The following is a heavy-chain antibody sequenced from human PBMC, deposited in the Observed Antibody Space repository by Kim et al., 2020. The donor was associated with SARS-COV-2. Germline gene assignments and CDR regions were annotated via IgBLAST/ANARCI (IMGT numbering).Heavy chain of an antibody. D-gene: IGHD6-13*01. CDR1: GFTVSSNY. CDR3: ARGIRTGIAADWFDP. CDR2: IYSGGST. J-gene: IGHJ5*02. Sequence: GGSLRLSCAASGFTVSSNYMSWVRQAPGKGLEWVSVIYSGGSTYYADSVKGRFTISRDNSKNTLYLQMNSLRAEDTAVYYCARGIRTGIAADWFDPWGQGTLVTVSS. V-gene: IGHV3-53*01.